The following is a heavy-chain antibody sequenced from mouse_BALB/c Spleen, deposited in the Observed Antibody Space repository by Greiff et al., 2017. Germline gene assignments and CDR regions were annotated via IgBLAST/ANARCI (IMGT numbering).Heavy chain of an antibody. J-gene: IGHJ3*01. V-gene: IGHV3-6*02. Sequence: EVKLQESGPGLVKPSQSLSLTCSVTGYSITSGYYWNWIRQFPGNKLEWMGYISYDGSNNYNPSLKNRISITRDTSKNQFFLKLNSVTTEDTATYYCSYGNWFAYWGQGTLVTVSA. D-gene: IGHD2-1*01. CDR1: GYSITSGYY. CDR3: SYGNWFAY. CDR2: ISYDGSN.